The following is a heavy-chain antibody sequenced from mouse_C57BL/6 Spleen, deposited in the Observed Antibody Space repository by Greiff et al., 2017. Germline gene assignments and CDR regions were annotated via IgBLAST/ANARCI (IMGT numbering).Heavy chain of an antibody. J-gene: IGHJ2*01. CDR3: AGYSNYLSDYFDY. CDR1: GFNIKNTY. CDR2: IDPANGNT. V-gene: IGHV14-3*01. Sequence: VQLQQSVAELVRPGASVKLSCTASGFNIKNTYMHWVKQRPEQGLEWIGRIDPANGNTKYAPKFQGKATITADTSSNTTYLQLSSLTSEDTAIYYCAGYSNYLSDYFDYWGQGTTLTVSS. D-gene: IGHD2-5*01.